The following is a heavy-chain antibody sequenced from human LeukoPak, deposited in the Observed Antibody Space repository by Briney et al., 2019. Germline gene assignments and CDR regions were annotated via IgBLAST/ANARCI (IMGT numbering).Heavy chain of an antibody. CDR1: GGSFSGYY. V-gene: IGHV4-34*01. Sequence: PSETLSLTCAVYGGSFSGYYWSWIRQPPGKGLEWIGEINHSGSTNFNPSLKSRVTISVDTSKNQFSRKLSSVTAAYTAVYYCARGGYSFFLWGQGTLVTVSS. CDR2: INHSGST. J-gene: IGHJ4*02. D-gene: IGHD2-21*01. CDR3: ARGGYSFFL.